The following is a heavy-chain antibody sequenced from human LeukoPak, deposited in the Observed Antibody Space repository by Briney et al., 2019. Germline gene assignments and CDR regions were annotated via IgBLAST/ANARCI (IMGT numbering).Heavy chain of an antibody. CDR3: ARCRIMITFGGVIVPSPNDAFDI. CDR2: ISAYNGNT. CDR1: GYTFTSYG. D-gene: IGHD3-16*02. Sequence: ASVKVSCKASGYTFTSYGISWVRQAPGQGLEWMGWISAYNGNTNYAQKPQGRVTMTTDTSTSTAYMELRSLRSDDTAVYYCARCRIMITFGGVIVPSPNDAFDIWGQGTMVTVSS. J-gene: IGHJ3*02. V-gene: IGHV1-18*01.